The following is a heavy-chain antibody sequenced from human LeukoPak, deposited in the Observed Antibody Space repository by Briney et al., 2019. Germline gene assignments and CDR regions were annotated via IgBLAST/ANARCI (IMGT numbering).Heavy chain of an antibody. CDR3: VKVSRTGTTLRAPYDY. CDR1: GFTFSSYA. Sequence: GGSLRLSCAASGFTFSSYAMSWVRQAPGKGLEWVSAISGSDDSTYYADSVKGRFTISRDDPKNTMYLQMNSLRAEDTAAYYCVKVSRTGTTLRAPYDYWGQGTLVSVSS. D-gene: IGHD1-7*01. V-gene: IGHV3-23*01. J-gene: IGHJ4*02. CDR2: ISGSDDST.